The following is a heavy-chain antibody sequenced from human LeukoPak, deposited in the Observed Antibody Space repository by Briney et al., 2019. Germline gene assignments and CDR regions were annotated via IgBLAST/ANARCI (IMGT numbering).Heavy chain of an antibody. CDR3: ARDFTAADPYYFDY. CDR1: GFTFSSYS. CDR2: ISSSSSYI. D-gene: IGHD6-13*01. J-gene: IGHJ4*02. Sequence: GGSLRLSCAASGFTFSSYSMNWVRQAPGKGLEWVSSISSSSSYIYYADSVKGRFTISRDNAKNPLYLQMNSLRAEDTAVYYCARDFTAADPYYFDYWGQGTLVTVSS. V-gene: IGHV3-21*01.